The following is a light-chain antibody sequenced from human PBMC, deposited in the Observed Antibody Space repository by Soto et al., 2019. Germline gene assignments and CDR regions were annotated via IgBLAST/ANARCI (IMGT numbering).Light chain of an antibody. J-gene: IGKJ5*01. Sequence: IVMTQSPLSLPLTLGQPASISCRCGQCPLYGDGNTYLNWFQXRQGQSPRRXIYKISNRDSGVPDRFRGILSGTDVTLKICRVEAEDCAVDYGMQGTHWTLTFCQGTRLEIK. CDR3: MQGTHWTLT. V-gene: IGKV2-30*01. CDR1: QCPLYGDGNTY. CDR2: KIS.